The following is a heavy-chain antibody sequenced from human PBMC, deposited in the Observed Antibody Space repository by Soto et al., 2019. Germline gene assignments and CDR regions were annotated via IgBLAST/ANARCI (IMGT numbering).Heavy chain of an antibody. CDR1: GGSISSISYY. V-gene: IGHV4-39*01. CDR2: IKYSGHT. D-gene: IGHD2-2*01. J-gene: IGHJ4*02. CDR3: ARVDIAVVASTTFDY. Sequence: QLQLHESGPGLVKPSETLSLTCTVSGGSISSISYYWGWIRQPPGKGLEWIGSIKYSGHTFYTPSLQSRVSMSVDTFKNQFPLWLRSVTAAETAVYYYARVDIAVVASTTFDYWGQGTLVTVSS.